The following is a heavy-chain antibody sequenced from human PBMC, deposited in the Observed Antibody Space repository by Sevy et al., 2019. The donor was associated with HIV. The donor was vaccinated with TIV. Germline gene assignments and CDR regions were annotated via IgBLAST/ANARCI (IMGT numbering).Heavy chain of an antibody. CDR1: GFTVSSDW. D-gene: IGHD2-2*01. J-gene: IGHJ4*02. Sequence: GGSLRLSCAASGFTVSSDWMHWVRQEPGKGLMWVSSINSDGYITNYADSVKGRFTISGDNAKNTLNLQMNSLRAEDTAVFYCTRGTRGVHRYWGQGTLVTVSS. CDR3: TRGTRGVHRY. CDR2: INSDGYIT. V-gene: IGHV3-74*01.